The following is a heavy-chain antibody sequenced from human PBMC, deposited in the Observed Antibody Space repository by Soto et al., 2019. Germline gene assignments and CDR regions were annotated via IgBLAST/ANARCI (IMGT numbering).Heavy chain of an antibody. CDR2: IYYSGST. CDR1: GGSISSYY. V-gene: IGHV4-59*01. J-gene: IGHJ4*02. CDR3: ARVVAGTNGVCFDY. D-gene: IGHD2-8*01. Sequence: PSETLSLTCTVSGGSISSYYWSWIRQPPGKGLEWIGYIYYSGSTNYNPSLKSRVTISVDTSKNQFSLKLSSVTAADTAVYYCARVVAGTNGVCFDYWGQGTLVTVSS.